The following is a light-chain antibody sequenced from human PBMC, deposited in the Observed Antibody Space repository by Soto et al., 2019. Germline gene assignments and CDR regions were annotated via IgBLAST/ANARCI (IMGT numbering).Light chain of an antibody. CDR2: DVT. V-gene: IGLV2-14*01. CDR3: SSYTTSSSPL. CDR1: SSDVGGYNY. Sequence: QSVLTQPPSASGSPGQSVTISCTGTSSDVGGYNYVSWYQQHPGKAPKLMIYDVTNRPSGVSNRFSGSKSGNTASLTISGLQPEDEADYYCSSYTTSSSPLFGGGTKVTVL. J-gene: IGLJ3*02.